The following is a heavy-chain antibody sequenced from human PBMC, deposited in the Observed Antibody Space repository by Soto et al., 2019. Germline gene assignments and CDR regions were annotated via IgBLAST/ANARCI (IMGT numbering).Heavy chain of an antibody. Sequence: SETLSLTCTVSGGSISSSSYYWGWIRQPPGKGLEWIGSIYYSGSTYYNPSLKSRVTISVDTSKNQFSLKLTSVTAADTAVYYCARHLNGRLLWCGELRLAYYGMDVWGQGTTVTVSS. CDR3: ARHLNGRLLWCGELRLAYYGMDV. D-gene: IGHD3-10*01. J-gene: IGHJ6*02. CDR2: IYYSGST. CDR1: GGSISSSSYY. V-gene: IGHV4-39*01.